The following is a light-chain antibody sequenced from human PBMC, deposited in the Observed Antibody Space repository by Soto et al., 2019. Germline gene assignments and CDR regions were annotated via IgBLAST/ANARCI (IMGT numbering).Light chain of an antibody. CDR3: QQYNSFSLT. V-gene: IGKV1-5*01. CDR1: QPISTW. CDR2: DAS. J-gene: IGKJ1*01. Sequence: DIQMTQSPSTLSPSVGDRVSITCRASQPISTWLAWYQQKPGRAPNLLISDASSLESGVPSRFSGSGSGTEFTLTISSLQPGDFATYYCQQYNSFSLTFGQGTKVDIK.